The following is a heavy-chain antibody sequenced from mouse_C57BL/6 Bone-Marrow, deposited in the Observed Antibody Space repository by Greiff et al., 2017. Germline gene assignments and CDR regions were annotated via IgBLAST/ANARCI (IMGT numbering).Heavy chain of an antibody. D-gene: IGHD1-1*01. CDR1: GFTFSSYG. CDR2: ISSGGSYT. Sequence: EVKLVESGGDLVKPGGSLKLSCAASGFTFSSYGMPWVRQTPDKRLEWVATISSGGSYTYYPDSVKGRFTITRDNATNTQYLQMSSLKSEDTAMYYGARRGYYYGSSFDFDYWGQGTTLTVSS. J-gene: IGHJ2*01. V-gene: IGHV5-6*02. CDR3: ARRGYYYGSSFDFDY.